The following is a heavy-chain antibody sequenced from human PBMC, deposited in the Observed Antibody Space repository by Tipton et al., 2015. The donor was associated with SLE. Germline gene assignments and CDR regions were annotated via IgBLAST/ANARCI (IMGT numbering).Heavy chain of an antibody. CDR1: GFTFSSYE. D-gene: IGHD3-10*01. Sequence: LSLTCAASGFTFSSYEMNWVRQAPGKGLEWGSYISSSGSTIYYADSVKGRFTISRDNTKNSLYLQMNSLKTEDTAVYYCTRVKIIQGVIGDYWGQGTLVTVSS. CDR2: ISSSGSTI. CDR3: TRVKIIQGVIGDY. V-gene: IGHV3-48*03. J-gene: IGHJ4*02.